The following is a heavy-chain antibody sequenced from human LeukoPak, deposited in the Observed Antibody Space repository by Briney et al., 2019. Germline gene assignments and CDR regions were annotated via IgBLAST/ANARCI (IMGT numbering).Heavy chain of an antibody. Sequence: MTSETLSLTCTVSGGSISSGSYYWSWIRQPAGKGLEWIGRIYTSGSTNYNPSLKSRVTMSVDTSKNQFSLTLSSVTAADTAVYYCARVARCTSCFDVDYWGQGTLVTVSS. CDR2: IYTSGST. V-gene: IGHV4-61*02. D-gene: IGHD2-2*01. J-gene: IGHJ4*02. CDR3: ARVARCTSCFDVDY. CDR1: GGSISSGSYY.